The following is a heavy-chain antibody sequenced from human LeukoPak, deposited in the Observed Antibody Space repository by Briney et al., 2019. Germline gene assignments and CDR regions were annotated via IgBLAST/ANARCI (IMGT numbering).Heavy chain of an antibody. CDR2: IWYDGSNK. D-gene: IGHD5-24*01. Sequence: GSLRLSCAASGFTFSSYGMHWVRQAPGKGLEWVAVIWYDGSNKYYADSVKGRFTISRDNSKNTLYLQMNSLRAEDTAVYYCARELGDGYNDYWGQGTLVTVSS. V-gene: IGHV3-33*01. CDR3: ARELGDGYNDY. J-gene: IGHJ4*02. CDR1: GFTFSSYG.